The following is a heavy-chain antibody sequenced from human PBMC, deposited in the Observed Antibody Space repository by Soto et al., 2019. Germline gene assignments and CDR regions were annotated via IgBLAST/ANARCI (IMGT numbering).Heavy chain of an antibody. D-gene: IGHD2-21*02. CDR1: GFTFSDYY. CDR2: ISSSGSTI. J-gene: IGHJ2*01. CDR3: ARPETQVVTAIPWYFDL. V-gene: IGHV3-11*01. Sequence: QVQLVESGGGLVKPGGSLRLSCAASGFTFSDYYMSWIRQAPGKGLEWVSYISSSGSTIYYADSVKGRFTISRDNAKNXXYLQMNSLRAEDTAVYDCARPETQVVTAIPWYFDLWGRGTLVTVSS.